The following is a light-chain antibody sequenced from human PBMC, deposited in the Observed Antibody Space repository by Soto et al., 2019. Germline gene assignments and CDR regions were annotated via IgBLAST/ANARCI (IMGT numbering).Light chain of an antibody. CDR2: YDD. J-gene: IGLJ3*02. V-gene: IGLV1-36*01. CDR1: SSNIGNNA. CDR3: SRWYDSMNGPV. Sequence: QAVVTQPASVSEAPRQRVTISCSGSSSNIGNNAVNWYQQLPGKAPKLLIYYDDMLPSGVSDRFFGSKSGPSASLAISGLQPEDDADYYCSRWYDSMNGPVFGGGTKLTVL.